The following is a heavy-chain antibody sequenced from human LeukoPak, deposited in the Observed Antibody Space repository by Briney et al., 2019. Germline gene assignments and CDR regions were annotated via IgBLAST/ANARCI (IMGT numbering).Heavy chain of an antibody. J-gene: IGHJ4*02. CDR1: GFTFSSYA. CDR2: ISGSGGST. CDR3: AKERKGSIVVVPAADRTGGGFDY. Sequence: GGSLRLSCAASGFTFSSYAMTWVRQAPGKGLEWVSVISGSGGSTYYADSVKGRFTISRDNSKNTLYLQMNSLRAEDTAVYYCAKERKGSIVVVPAADRTGGGFDYWGQGTLVTVSS. V-gene: IGHV3-23*01. D-gene: IGHD2-2*01.